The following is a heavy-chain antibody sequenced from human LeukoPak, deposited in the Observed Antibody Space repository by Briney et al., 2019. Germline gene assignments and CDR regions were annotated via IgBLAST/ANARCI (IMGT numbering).Heavy chain of an antibody. CDR1: GGTFSSYA. CDR2: IIPIFGTA. V-gene: IGHV1-69*01. CDR3: ASLVSSAAGAFDI. J-gene: IGHJ3*02. D-gene: IGHD6-13*01. Sequence: ASVKVSCKASGGTFSSYAISWVRQAPGQGLEWMGGIIPIFGTANYAQKFQGRVTITADESTSTAYMELSSLRSVDTAVYYCASLVSSAAGAFDIWGQGTMVTVSS.